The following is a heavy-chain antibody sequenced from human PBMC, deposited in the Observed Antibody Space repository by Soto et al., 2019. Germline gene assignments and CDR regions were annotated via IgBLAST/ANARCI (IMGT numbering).Heavy chain of an antibody. CDR2: IYSGGST. CDR1: GFTVSSNY. V-gene: IGHV3-53*01. J-gene: IGHJ3*02. Sequence: GSLRLSCAASGFTVSSNYMSWVRQAPGKGLEWVSVIYSGGSTYYADSVKGRFTISRDNSKNTLYLQMNSLRAEDTAVYYCARSAYDILTGYPAPDAFDIWGQGTMVTVSS. CDR3: ARSAYDILTGYPAPDAFDI. D-gene: IGHD3-9*01.